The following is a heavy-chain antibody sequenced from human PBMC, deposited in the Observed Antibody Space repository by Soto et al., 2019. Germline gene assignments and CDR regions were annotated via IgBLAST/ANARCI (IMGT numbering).Heavy chain of an antibody. CDR1: GDSVSSNSAA. J-gene: IGHJ3*02. CDR2: TYYRSKWYN. V-gene: IGHV6-1*01. Sequence: SQTLSLTCAISGDSVSSNSAAWNWIRQSPSRGLEWLGRTYYRSKWYNDCAVSVKSRIKINPDTSKNPFSLQPKSVTPEETAVYYCARDITHYEDSSGYSLEAFDICGQGKLVTVS. D-gene: IGHD3-22*01. CDR3: ARDITHYEDSSGYSLEAFDI.